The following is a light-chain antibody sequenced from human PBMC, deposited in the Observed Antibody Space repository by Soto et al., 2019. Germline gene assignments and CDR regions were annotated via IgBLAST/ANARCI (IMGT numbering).Light chain of an antibody. CDR3: CSYTSSNTVV. V-gene: IGLV2-14*01. J-gene: IGLJ3*02. CDR2: EVN. CDR1: SSDIGAYKY. Sequence: QPVLTKPASVSGSPGQSITISCTGTSSDIGAYKYVAWYQQQSGQAPKLMTYEVNNRPSGVSNRFSGSKSGNTASLTIAGLQAEDEADYYCCSYTSSNTVVFGGGTQLTVL.